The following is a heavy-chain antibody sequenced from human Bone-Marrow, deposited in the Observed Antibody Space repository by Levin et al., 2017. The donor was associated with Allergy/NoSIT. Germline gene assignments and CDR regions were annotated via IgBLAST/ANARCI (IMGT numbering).Heavy chain of an antibody. CDR1: GFTFSNYA. CDR3: ARGHCSRTSCYVVGAYYNGMDV. V-gene: IGHV3-23*01. Sequence: GGSLRLSCVVSGFTFSNYAMTWVRQAPGKGLEWVSTFSGSGGSTYYADSVKGRFITSRDISKNTVFLQMNSRRAEDTAIYYCARGHCSRTSCYVVGAYYNGMDVWGQGTTVTVAS. D-gene: IGHD2-2*01. CDR2: FSGSGGST. J-gene: IGHJ6*02.